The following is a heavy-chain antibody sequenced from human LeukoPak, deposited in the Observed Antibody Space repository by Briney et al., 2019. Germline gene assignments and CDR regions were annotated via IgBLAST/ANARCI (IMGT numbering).Heavy chain of an antibody. Sequence: SGGSLRLSCAASGFTFSSYWMSWVRQAPGKGLEWVSAISGSGGSTYYADSVKGRFTISRDKSKNTLYLQMNSLRAEDTAVYYCAKGLAVAGHFDYWGQGTLVTVSS. V-gene: IGHV3-23*01. D-gene: IGHD6-19*01. CDR1: GFTFSSYW. CDR3: AKGLAVAGHFDY. CDR2: ISGSGGST. J-gene: IGHJ4*02.